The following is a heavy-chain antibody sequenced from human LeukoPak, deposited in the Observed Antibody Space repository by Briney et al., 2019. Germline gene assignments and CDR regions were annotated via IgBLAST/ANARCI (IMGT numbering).Heavy chain of an antibody. V-gene: IGHV5-10-1*01. D-gene: IGHD6-6*01. CDR3: ARRIAAARNWFDP. CDR1: GYSFTTYW. Sequence: GEYLKISCKGSGYSFTTYWISWVRQMPGKGLEWMGRIDPSDSYTYYSPSFQGRATISADKSINTAYLQWTSLEASDTAIYYCARRIAAARNWFDPWGQGTLITVSS. J-gene: IGHJ5*02. CDR2: IDPSDSYT.